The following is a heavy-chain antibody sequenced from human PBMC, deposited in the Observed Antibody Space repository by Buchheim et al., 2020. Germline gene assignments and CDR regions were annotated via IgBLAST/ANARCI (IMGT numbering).Heavy chain of an antibody. CDR2: ISGSGGST. CDR3: AKGGRVTYYYDSSGYYTIDY. Sequence: EVQLVESGGGLVQPGGSLRLSCAASGFTFSTYAMSWVRQAPGKGLEWVSTISGSGGSTYYADSVKGRFTISRDNSKNPLYLQMNSLRAEDTAVYYCAKGGRVTYYYDSSGYYTIDYWGQGTL. CDR1: GFTFSTYA. V-gene: IGHV3-23*04. D-gene: IGHD3-22*01. J-gene: IGHJ4*02.